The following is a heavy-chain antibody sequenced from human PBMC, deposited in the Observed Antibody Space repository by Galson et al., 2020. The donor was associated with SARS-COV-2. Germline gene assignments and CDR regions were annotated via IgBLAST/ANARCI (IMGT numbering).Heavy chain of an antibody. CDR3: ASGDYGVS. J-gene: IGHJ1*01. D-gene: IGHD4-17*01. Sequence: ASVKVSCKASGFTFTDYYMNWVRQAPGQGLEWVGWINPYSGDTDQAQNVQGRVTMTSDTTINTAYMELSSLRSDDTAIYYCASGDYGVSWGQGTLITVSS. CDR2: INPYSGDT. V-gene: IGHV1-2*02. CDR1: GFTFTDYY.